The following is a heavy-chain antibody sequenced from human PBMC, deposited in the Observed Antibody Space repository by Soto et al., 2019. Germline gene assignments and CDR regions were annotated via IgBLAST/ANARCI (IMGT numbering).Heavy chain of an antibody. V-gene: IGHV1-2*02. J-gene: IGHJ4*02. CDR2: INPNSGGT. CDR3: AREISYYYDSSGYYYSY. Sequence: QVQLVQSGAEVKKPGASVKVSCKASGYTFTGYYMHWVRQAPGQGLEWMGWINPNSGGTNYAQKFQGRVTMTRDTSISTADMELSRLRSDDTAVYYCAREISYYYDSSGYYYSYWGQGTLVTVSS. D-gene: IGHD3-22*01. CDR1: GYTFTGYY.